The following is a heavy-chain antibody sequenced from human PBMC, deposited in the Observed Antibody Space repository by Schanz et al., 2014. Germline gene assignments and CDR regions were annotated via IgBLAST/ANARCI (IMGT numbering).Heavy chain of an antibody. J-gene: IGHJ4*02. CDR1: GITFSSHS. Sequence: ESGGGLVQPGGSLRLSCAASGITFSSHSFNWVRQAPGKGLEWISYIGSSSSRIDHADSVKGRFTISRDNSKNTLYLQMNSLRAEDTAVYYCAKSLESCPGGRCSRGYFDYWGQGTLVTVAS. D-gene: IGHD2-8*02. CDR3: AKSLESCPGGRCSRGYFDY. CDR2: IGSSSSRI. V-gene: IGHV3-48*01.